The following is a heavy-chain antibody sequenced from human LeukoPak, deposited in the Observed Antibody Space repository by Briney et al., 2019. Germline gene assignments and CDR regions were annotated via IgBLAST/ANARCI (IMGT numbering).Heavy chain of an antibody. CDR2: IYYSGST. CDR1: GGSISSHY. D-gene: IGHD6-13*01. CDR3: ARQSAAAGYSGWFDP. Sequence: SETLSLTCTVSGGSISSHYWSWLREPPGKGLEWFGYIYYSGSTNYNPSLKSRVTISVDTSKNQFSLKLSSVTAADTAVYYCARQSAAAGYSGWFDPWGQGTLVTVSS. J-gene: IGHJ5*02. V-gene: IGHV4-59*11.